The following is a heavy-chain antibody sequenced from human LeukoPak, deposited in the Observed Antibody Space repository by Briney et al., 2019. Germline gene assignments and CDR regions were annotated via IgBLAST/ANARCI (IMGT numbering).Heavy chain of an antibody. CDR1: GFTFSSYG. CDR2: ISYDGSNK. J-gene: IGHJ5*02. Sequence: GGSLRLSCAASGFTFSSYGMHWVRQAPGKGLEWVAVISYDGSNKYYADSVKGRFTISRDNSKNTLYLQMNSLRAEDTAVYYCAKHSVGFDPWGQGTLVTVSS. D-gene: IGHD2-2*01. CDR3: AKHSVGFDP. V-gene: IGHV3-30*18.